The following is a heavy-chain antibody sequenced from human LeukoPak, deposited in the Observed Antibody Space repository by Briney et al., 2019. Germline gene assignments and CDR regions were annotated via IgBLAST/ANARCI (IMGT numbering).Heavy chain of an antibody. V-gene: IGHV1-18*04. D-gene: IGHD2-2*01. CDR2: ISAYNGNT. CDR3: ASPDPNCSSTSCYYMDV. Sequence: ASVKVSCKASGYTFTGYYMHWVRQAPGQGLEWMGWISAYNGNTNYAQKLQGRVTMTTDTSTSTAYMELRSLRSDDTAVYYCASPDPNCSSTSCYYMDVWGKGTTVTISS. CDR1: GYTFTGYY. J-gene: IGHJ6*03.